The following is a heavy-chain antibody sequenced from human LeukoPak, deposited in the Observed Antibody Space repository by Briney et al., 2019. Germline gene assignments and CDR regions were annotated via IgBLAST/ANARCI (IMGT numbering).Heavy chain of an antibody. J-gene: IGHJ4*02. Sequence: GESLKISCKGSGYIFTNHWIAWVRQMPGKGLEWMGIIYPGDSDTRYSPSFQGQVTISADKSISTAYLQWSSLKASDTAMYYCARRSGNFQADYNFDYWGQGTLVTVSS. CDR3: ARRSGNFQADYNFDY. CDR2: IYPGDSDT. D-gene: IGHD1-26*01. V-gene: IGHV5-51*01. CDR1: GYIFTNHW.